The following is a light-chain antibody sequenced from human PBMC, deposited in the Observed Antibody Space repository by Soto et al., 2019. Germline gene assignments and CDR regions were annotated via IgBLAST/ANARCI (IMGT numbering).Light chain of an antibody. CDR2: GAS. V-gene: IGKV3-20*01. CDR3: QQYGSSPRT. CDR1: QSVSSSY. Sequence: ESAWRQSKDTQSLAPGERVDLSCSASQSVSSSYLAWYQQKPGQAPRLLIYGASSRATGIPDRFSGSGSGTDFTRTISRLEPEDFAVYYCQQYGSSPRTFGQGTKVDIK. J-gene: IGKJ1*01.